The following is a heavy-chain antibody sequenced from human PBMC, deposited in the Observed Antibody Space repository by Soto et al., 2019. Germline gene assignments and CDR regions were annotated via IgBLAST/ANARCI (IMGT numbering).Heavy chain of an antibody. V-gene: IGHV1-18*01. D-gene: IGHD6-19*01. CDR1: GYMFNSYG. J-gene: IGHJ4*02. CDR3: VRDETYTSGWYFEY. CDR2: ISGYNGKT. Sequence: QVQLVQSGGEVKKPGASVKVSCKTSGYMFNSYGMSWVRQAPGQGLEWMEWISGYNGKTEYAQKFQGRVSMTTETSTTTVYMELRSLRSDDTAVYYCVRDETYTSGWYFEYWGQGTLVTVPS.